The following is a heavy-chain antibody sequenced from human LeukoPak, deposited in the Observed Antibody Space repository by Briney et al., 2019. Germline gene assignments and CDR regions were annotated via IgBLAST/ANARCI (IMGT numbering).Heavy chain of an antibody. D-gene: IGHD4-17*01. CDR2: IYTSGST. Sequence: PSETLSLTCTLSGGSISSYYWNWIRQPAGKGLEWIGRIYTSGSTNYNPSLKSRVTMSVDTSKNQFSLKLSSVTAADTAVYYCARWTTVTTLRRYAFDIWGQVTMVTVTS. CDR3: ARWTTVTTLRRYAFDI. V-gene: IGHV4-4*07. J-gene: IGHJ3*02. CDR1: GGSISSYY.